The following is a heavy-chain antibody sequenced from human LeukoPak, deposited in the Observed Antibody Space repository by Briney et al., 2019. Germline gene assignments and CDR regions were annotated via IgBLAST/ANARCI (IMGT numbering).Heavy chain of an antibody. D-gene: IGHD5-24*01. J-gene: IGHJ4*02. CDR3: ARVGVEMATITNY. V-gene: IGHV3-21*01. CDR1: GFTFSNEA. Sequence: GGSLRLSCAVSGFTFSNEAMGWVRQLRGGGLEWVSSISSSSSYIYYADSVKGRFTISRDNAKNSLYLQMNSLRAEDTAVYYCARVGVEMATITNYWGQGTLVTVSS. CDR2: ISSSSSYI.